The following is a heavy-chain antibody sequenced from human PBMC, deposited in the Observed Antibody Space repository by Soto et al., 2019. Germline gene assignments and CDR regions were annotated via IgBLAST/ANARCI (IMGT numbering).Heavy chain of an antibody. V-gene: IGHV3-33*01. Sequence: GGSLRLSCAASGFTFNNYGMHWVRQAPGKGLERVALIWYDGSIKKYADSVKGRFTISRDNSKNSLYLEMNSLRAEDTAVYYCARESEDLTSNFDYWGQGTLVTVSS. CDR3: ARESEDLTSNFDY. J-gene: IGHJ4*02. CDR2: IWYDGSIK. CDR1: GFTFNNYG.